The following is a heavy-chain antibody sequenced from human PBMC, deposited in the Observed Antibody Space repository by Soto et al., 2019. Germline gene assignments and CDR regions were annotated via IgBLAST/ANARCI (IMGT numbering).Heavy chain of an antibody. V-gene: IGHV3-15*01. Sequence: AGGSLRLSCAGSGFTFSNGWMSWVRQAPGKGLEWVGRIKSKSDGGTTDYAAPVKGRFTISRDDSKNTLYLQMNSLKTEDTAVYYCARGLASGDYWGQGTLVTVSS. D-gene: IGHD6-6*01. CDR1: GFTFSNGW. CDR2: IKSKSDGGTT. CDR3: ARGLASGDY. J-gene: IGHJ4*02.